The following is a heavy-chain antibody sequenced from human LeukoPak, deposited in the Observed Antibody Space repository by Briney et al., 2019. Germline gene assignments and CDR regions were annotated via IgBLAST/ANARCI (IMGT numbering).Heavy chain of an antibody. Sequence: GGSLRLSCGASTFTFSDYRMTSGRQAPGRGVEWVSSISRSSYNLYHADSVKGRFTIYRDNDKKPMYLQMNSLRAEDTAVYYCATSYGSVSYYDHYYYGMDVWGQGTTVTVSS. CDR2: ISRSSYNL. D-gene: IGHD3-10*01. CDR3: ATSYGSVSYYDHYYYGMDV. CDR1: TFTFSDYR. J-gene: IGHJ6*02. V-gene: IGHV3-21*01.